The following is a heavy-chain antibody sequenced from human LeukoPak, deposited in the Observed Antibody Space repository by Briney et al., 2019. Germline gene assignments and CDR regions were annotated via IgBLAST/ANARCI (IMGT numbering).Heavy chain of an antibody. J-gene: IGHJ4*02. Sequence: GGSLRLSCAASGFTFSNYWIHWVRQAPGKGLVWVSRIDNAGSITTYADSVKGRFTISRDNAENTLYLQMNSLRVEDTAVYYCARDSTSRGELFYGYWGQGTLVTVSS. CDR2: IDNAGSIT. D-gene: IGHD2/OR15-2a*01. CDR1: GFTFSNYW. CDR3: ARDSTSRGELFYGY. V-gene: IGHV3-74*03.